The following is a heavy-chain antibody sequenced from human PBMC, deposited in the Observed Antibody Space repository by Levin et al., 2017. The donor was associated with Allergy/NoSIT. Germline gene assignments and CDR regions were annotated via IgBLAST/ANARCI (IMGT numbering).Heavy chain of an antibody. CDR2: ISSSSTTI. V-gene: IGHV3-48*04. CDR3: ARGGVVTAYFDY. J-gene: IGHJ4*02. D-gene: IGHD2-21*02. CDR1: GLAISSDS. Sequence: PGGSLRLSCAASGLAISSDSMNWVRQAPGKGLEWLSYISSSSTTIYYADSLKGRFTISRDNAKNSLYLQMNSLRVEDTAVYYCARGGVVTAYFDYWGQGTLVTVSS.